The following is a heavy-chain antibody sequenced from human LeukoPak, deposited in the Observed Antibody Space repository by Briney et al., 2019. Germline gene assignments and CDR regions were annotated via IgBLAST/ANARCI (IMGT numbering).Heavy chain of an antibody. CDR2: INDSGRI. CDR3: ARGGENDILTGLTL. D-gene: IGHD3-9*01. V-gene: IGHV4-34*01. J-gene: IGHJ3*01. Sequence: NPSETLSLTCAAYGVSFSGYYWSWLRQPPGKGLEWIGEINDSGRINYNPSLKSRVTISLDTSKNQFSLKLRSVTAADTAVYYCARGGENDILTGLTLWGQGTMLTVSS. CDR1: GVSFSGYY.